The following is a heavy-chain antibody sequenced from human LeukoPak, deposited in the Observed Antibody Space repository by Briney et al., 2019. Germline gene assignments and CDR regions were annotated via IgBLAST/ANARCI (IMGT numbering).Heavy chain of an antibody. Sequence: AGGSLRLSYAASGFTFSSYGMNWVRQAPGKGLEWVSYISSSSKTIYYAESVKGRFTISRDNAKNSLYLQMNSLRAEDTAVYSCARDPRVNKFDYWSQGTLVTVSS. D-gene: IGHD1/OR15-1a*01. V-gene: IGHV3-48*01. CDR3: ARDPRVNKFDY. CDR2: ISSSSKTI. J-gene: IGHJ4*02. CDR1: GFTFSSYG.